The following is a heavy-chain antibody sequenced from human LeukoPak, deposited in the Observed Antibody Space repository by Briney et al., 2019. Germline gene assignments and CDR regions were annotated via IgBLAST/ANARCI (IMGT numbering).Heavy chain of an antibody. CDR2: IYYSGST. Sequence: SETLSLTCTVSGGSISSGDYYWSWIRQHPGKGLEWIGYIYYSGSTYYNPSLKSRVTISVDTSKNQFSLKLSSVTAADMAVYYCASHTTLYYYFHYWGQGTLVTVSS. J-gene: IGHJ4*02. CDR3: ASHTTLYYYFHY. D-gene: IGHD2-8*01. CDR1: GGSISSGDYY. V-gene: IGHV4-31*03.